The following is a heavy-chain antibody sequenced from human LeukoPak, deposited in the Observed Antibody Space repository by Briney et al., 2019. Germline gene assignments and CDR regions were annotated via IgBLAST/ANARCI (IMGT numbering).Heavy chain of an antibody. D-gene: IGHD2-21*02. J-gene: IGHJ1*01. Sequence: GGSLRLSCTVSGFTVSSNSMSWVRQAPGKGLGWVSAISGSGGSTYYADSVKGRFTISRDNSKNTLYLQMNSLRAEDTAVYYCAKDAVVTTLPKVFQHWGQGTLVTVSS. CDR2: ISGSGGST. V-gene: IGHV3-23*01. CDR3: AKDAVVTTLPKVFQH. CDR1: GFTVSSNS.